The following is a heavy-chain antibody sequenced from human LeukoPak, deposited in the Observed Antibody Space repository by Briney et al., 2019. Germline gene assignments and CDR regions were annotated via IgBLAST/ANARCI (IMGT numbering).Heavy chain of an antibody. CDR2: IKQDGSEK. D-gene: IGHD6-19*01. V-gene: IGHV3-7*01. J-gene: IGHJ4*02. Sequence: GGSLRLSCAASGFTFSSYSMNWVRQAPGKGLEWVANIKQDGSEKYYVDSVKGRFTISRDNAKNSLYLQMNSLRAEDTAVYYCARGGSSGWYPFAYWGQGTLVTVSS. CDR3: ARGGSSGWYPFAY. CDR1: GFTFSSYS.